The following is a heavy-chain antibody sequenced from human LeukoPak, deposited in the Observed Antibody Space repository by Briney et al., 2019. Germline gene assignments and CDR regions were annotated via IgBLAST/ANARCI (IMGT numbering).Heavy chain of an antibody. CDR2: ISAYNGNT. V-gene: IGHV1-18*01. CDR1: GYTFISYA. Sequence: ASVEVSCKASGYTFISYAIHWVRQAPGQRLEWMGWISAYNGNTNYAQKLQGRVTMTTDTSTSTAYMELRSLRSDDTAVYYCARGVWFGETLPFYWGQGTLVTVSS. D-gene: IGHD3-10*01. CDR3: ARGVWFGETLPFY. J-gene: IGHJ4*02.